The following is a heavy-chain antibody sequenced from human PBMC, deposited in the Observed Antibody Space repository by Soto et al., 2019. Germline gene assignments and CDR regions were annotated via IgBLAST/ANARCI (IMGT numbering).Heavy chain of an antibody. CDR1: GASVRSGDYY. V-gene: IGHV4-30-4*01. Sequence: PSETLSLTCSVSGASVRSGDYYWSCIRQAPGKGLEWIGYIYNSGGSYYNPSLKGRLTISIDTSKNQFSLKLNSVTAADTAIYYCVGTGTTDDYWGRGPLVTVSS. D-gene: IGHD4-17*01. J-gene: IGHJ4*02. CDR2: IYNSGGS. CDR3: VGTGTTDDY.